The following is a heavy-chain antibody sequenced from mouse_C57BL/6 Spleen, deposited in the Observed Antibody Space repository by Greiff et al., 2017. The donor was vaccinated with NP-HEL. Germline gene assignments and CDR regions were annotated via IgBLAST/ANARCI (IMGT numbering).Heavy chain of an antibody. J-gene: IGHJ2*01. CDR2: IYPGNSDT. Sequence: EVQLQQSGTVLARPGASVKMSCKTSGYTFTSYWMHWVKQRPGQGLEWIGAIYPGNSDTRYNQKFKGKAKLTAVTSASTAYMALSSLTNEDSAVYYCTRSDGYSYYFDYWGQGTTLTVSS. D-gene: IGHD2-3*01. CDR1: GYTFTSYW. CDR3: TRSDGYSYYFDY. V-gene: IGHV1-5*01.